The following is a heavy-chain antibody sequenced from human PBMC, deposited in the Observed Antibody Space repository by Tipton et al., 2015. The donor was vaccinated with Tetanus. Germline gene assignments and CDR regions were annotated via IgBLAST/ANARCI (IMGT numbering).Heavy chain of an antibody. J-gene: IGHJ3*02. Sequence: SLRLSCAASGFTFSSYWMSWVRQAPGKGLEWVANIKQDGSEKCYVDSVKGRFTISRDNAKNSLYLQMNSLRAEDTAVYYCARVTGVSGPDAFDIWGQGTMVTVSS. CDR2: IKQDGSEK. CDR1: GFTFSSYW. V-gene: IGHV3-7*01. D-gene: IGHD3-10*01. CDR3: ARVTGVSGPDAFDI.